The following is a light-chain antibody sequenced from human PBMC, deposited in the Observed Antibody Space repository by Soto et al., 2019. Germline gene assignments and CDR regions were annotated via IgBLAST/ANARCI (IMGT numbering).Light chain of an antibody. CDR2: DAS. V-gene: IGKV3-11*01. Sequence: EIVLTQSPATLSLSPGERVTLSCRASQSVNTYLAWYQQKPGQAPRLLIYDASNRATGIPARFSGSGSGTDFTLTISSLEPEDFAVYYCQQRSNWPLTFGGGTKVDIK. CDR1: QSVNTY. CDR3: QQRSNWPLT. J-gene: IGKJ4*01.